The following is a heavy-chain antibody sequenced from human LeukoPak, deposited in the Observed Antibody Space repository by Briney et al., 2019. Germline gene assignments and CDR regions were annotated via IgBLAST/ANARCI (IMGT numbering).Heavy chain of an antibody. CDR2: INPSGGST. V-gene: IGHV1-46*01. D-gene: IGHD1-26*01. CDR1: GYTFTSYY. Sequence: ASVKVSCKASGYTFTSYYMHWVRQAPGQGLEWMGIINPSGGSTSYAQKFQGRVTMTRDTSTSTVYMELSSLRSEDTAVYYCARVEVGATAASTFDYWGQGTLVTVSS. CDR3: ARVEVGATAASTFDY. J-gene: IGHJ4*02.